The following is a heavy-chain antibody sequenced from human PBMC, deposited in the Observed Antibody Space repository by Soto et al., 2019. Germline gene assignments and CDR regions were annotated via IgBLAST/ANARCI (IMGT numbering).Heavy chain of an antibody. CDR3: ARDPVNYYDSSGPI. CDR2: ISSSGSTI. D-gene: IGHD3-22*01. V-gene: IGHV3-48*03. J-gene: IGHJ3*02. Sequence: GGSLRLSCAASGFTFSSYEMNWVRQAPGKGLEWVSYISSSGSTIYYADSVKGRFTISRDNAKNSLYLQMNSLRAEDTAVYYCARDPVNYYDSSGPIWGQGTMVTV. CDR1: GFTFSSYE.